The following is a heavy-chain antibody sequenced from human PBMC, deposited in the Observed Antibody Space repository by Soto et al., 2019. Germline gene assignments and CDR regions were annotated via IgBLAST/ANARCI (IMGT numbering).Heavy chain of an antibody. J-gene: IGHJ6*02. CDR1: GFTFTSSA. V-gene: IGHV1-58*01. CDR2: IVVGSGNT. Sequence: SVKVSCKASGFTFTSSAVQWVRQARGQRLEWIGWIVVGSGNTNYAQKFQERVTITRDMSTSTAYMELSSLRSEDTAVCYCAADGVIYYGMDVWGQGTTVTVSS. CDR3: AADGVIYYGMDV.